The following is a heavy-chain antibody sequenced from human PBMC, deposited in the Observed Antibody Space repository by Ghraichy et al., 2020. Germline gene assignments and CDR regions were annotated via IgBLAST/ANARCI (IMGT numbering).Heavy chain of an antibody. CDR3: TTYPRNCSSTSCYYYYGMDV. CDR2: IKSKTDGGTT. V-gene: IGHV3-15*01. Sequence: GGSLRLSCAASGFTFSNAWMSWVRQAPGKGLEWVGRIKSKTDGGTTDYAAPVKGRFTISRDDSKNTLYLQMNSLKTEDTAVYYCTTYPRNCSSTSCYYYYGMDVWGQGTTVTVSS. D-gene: IGHD2-2*01. CDR1: GFTFSNAW. J-gene: IGHJ6*02.